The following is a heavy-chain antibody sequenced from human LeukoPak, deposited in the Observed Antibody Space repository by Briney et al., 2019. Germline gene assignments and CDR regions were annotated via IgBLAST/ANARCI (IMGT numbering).Heavy chain of an antibody. CDR2: IYQSGST. V-gene: IGHV4-38-2*02. J-gene: IGHJ4*02. Sequence: SETLSLTCTVSGDSISSFHWSWIRQPAGKGLEWIGSIYQSGSTYDNPSLKGRVTISIDTSKNQFSLKVTSVTAADTAVYYCARDHSYAKFDYWGQGTLVTVSS. CDR1: GDSISSFH. D-gene: IGHD5-18*01. CDR3: ARDHSYAKFDY.